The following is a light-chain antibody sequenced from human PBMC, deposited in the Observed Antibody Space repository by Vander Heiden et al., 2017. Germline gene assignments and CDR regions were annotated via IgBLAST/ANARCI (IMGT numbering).Light chain of an antibody. CDR3: QQGYSTPYT. V-gene: IGKV1-39*01. CDR1: QNISIS. Sequence: DIQMTQSTSSLSASVRDRVTITCLANQNISISLNWYQQRPGKAPKVLIYAASSLQSGVPSRFSGSGSGTHFTLTISSLQPEDFASYYCQQGYSTPYTFGQGTKLEIK. CDR2: AAS. J-gene: IGKJ2*01.